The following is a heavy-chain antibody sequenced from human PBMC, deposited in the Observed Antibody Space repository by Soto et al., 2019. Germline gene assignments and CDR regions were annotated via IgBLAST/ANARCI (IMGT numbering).Heavy chain of an antibody. Sequence: QVQLQESGPGLVKPSETLSLTCTVSGGSISTYYWSWLRQPPGKGLEWIGYVFHSGTTSYNPSPQSRVTISVDTSTNQFSLRLSSVTAADTAVYYCARGRRVERFGDPSPFYYYYYMDVWGKGTTVTVSS. V-gene: IGHV4-59*01. J-gene: IGHJ6*03. CDR3: ARGRRVERFGDPSPFYYYYYMDV. CDR1: GGSISTYY. CDR2: VFHSGTT. D-gene: IGHD3-10*01.